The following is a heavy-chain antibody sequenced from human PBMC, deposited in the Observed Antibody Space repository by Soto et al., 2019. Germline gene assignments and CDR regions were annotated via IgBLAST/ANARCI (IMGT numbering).Heavy chain of an antibody. CDR2: MNPNSGNT. Sequence: QVQRVQSGAEVKKPGASVKVSCKASGYTFTSYDINWVRQATGQGLEWMGWMNPNSGNTGYAQKFEGRVTMTRNTSISTAYMELSSMRSEDTAVYYCSKAAAAGNWFDPWGQGTLVTVSS. CDR1: GYTFTSYD. J-gene: IGHJ5*02. D-gene: IGHD6-13*01. V-gene: IGHV1-8*01. CDR3: SKAAAAGNWFDP.